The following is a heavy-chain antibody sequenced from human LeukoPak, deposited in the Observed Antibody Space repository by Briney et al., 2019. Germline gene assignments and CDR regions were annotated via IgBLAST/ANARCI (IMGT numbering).Heavy chain of an antibody. J-gene: IGHJ4*02. CDR2: VYYSGST. V-gene: IGHV4-59*12. CDR3: ARIGNYYFDY. Sequence: SETLSLTCTVSGGSISNYYWTWIRQPPGKGLEWIAYVYYSGSTNYNPSLKSRVTISVDKSKNQFSLKLTSVTAADTAVYYCARIGNYYFDYWGQGTLVTVSS. CDR1: GGSISNYY. D-gene: IGHD1-1*01.